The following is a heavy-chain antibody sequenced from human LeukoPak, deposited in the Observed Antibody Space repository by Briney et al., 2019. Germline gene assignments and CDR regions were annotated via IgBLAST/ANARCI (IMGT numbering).Heavy chain of an antibody. V-gene: IGHV3-74*01. D-gene: IGHD3-22*01. CDR1: GLTFSSYA. Sequence: GGSLRLSCAASGLTFSSYAMSWVRQAPGKGLVWVSRIDSDGNITTYADSVKGRFTISRDNAKNTLYLQMNSLRAEDTAVYYCARISYDSSGYYDYWGQGTLVTVSS. CDR2: IDSDGNIT. J-gene: IGHJ4*02. CDR3: ARISYDSSGYYDY.